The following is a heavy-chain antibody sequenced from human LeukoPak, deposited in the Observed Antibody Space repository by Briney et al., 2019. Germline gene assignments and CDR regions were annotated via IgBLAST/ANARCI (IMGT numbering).Heavy chain of an antibody. D-gene: IGHD2-15*01. Sequence: SGTLSLTCAVYGGSFSGDYWSWSRQPPGKGLEWIGEINHSERTNYIPSLKSRVTISVDTSKNQFSLKLSSVTAADTAVYYCARDVRNCSGGSCYYYFDYWGQGTLVTVSS. V-gene: IGHV4-34*01. CDR3: ARDVRNCSGGSCYYYFDY. CDR1: GGSFSGDY. J-gene: IGHJ4*02. CDR2: INHSERT.